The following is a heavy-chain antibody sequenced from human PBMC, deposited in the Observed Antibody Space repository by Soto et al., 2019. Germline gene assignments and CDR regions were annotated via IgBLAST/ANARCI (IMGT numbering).Heavy chain of an antibody. D-gene: IGHD2-15*01. CDR2: ISAYNGNT. Sequence: QGLEWMGWISAYNGNTNYAQKLQGRVTMTTDTSTSTAYMELRSLRSDDTAVYYCARAYIVVVVAATDPDAFDIWGQGTMVTVSS. V-gene: IGHV1-18*01. CDR3: ARAYIVVVVAATDPDAFDI. J-gene: IGHJ3*02.